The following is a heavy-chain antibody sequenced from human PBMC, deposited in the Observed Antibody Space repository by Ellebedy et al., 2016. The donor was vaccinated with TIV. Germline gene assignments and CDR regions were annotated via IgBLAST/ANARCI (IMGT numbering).Heavy chain of an antibody. D-gene: IGHD1-26*01. J-gene: IGHJ4*02. Sequence: GGSLRLSCAASGFTFSIYSMNWVRQAPGKGLEWVSYISTSRSTIYYADSVKGRFTISRDNAKNSLYLQMNSLRAEDTAVYYCARVLHGSYALWGQGTLVTVSS. CDR3: ARVLHGSYAL. CDR1: GFTFSIYS. CDR2: ISTSRSTI. V-gene: IGHV3-48*04.